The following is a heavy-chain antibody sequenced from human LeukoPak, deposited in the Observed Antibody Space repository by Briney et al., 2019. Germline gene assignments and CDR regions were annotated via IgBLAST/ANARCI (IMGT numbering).Heavy chain of an antibody. D-gene: IGHD3-22*01. CDR1: GFTFRSHW. CDR3: ARDSGRRGESESGYYDY. J-gene: IGHJ4*02. V-gene: IGHV3-7*01. CDR2: IKQDGSEK. Sequence: GGSLRLSCAASGFTFRSHWMSWVRQAPGKGLEWVANIKQDGSEKYYVGSVKGRFTISRDNGRNSLYLQMSSLRAEDTAVYYCARDSGRRGESESGYYDYWGQGTLVTASS.